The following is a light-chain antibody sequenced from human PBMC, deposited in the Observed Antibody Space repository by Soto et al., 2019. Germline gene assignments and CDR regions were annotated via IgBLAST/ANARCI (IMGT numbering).Light chain of an antibody. CDR3: WPATQLRS. J-gene: IGKJ2*04. V-gene: IGKV2-24*01. Sequence: DIVMTQSPLSLPVTLGQPASISCRSSQSLLHSDGNTSLSWLQQRPGQPPRVLIYKMSQRISGVPDRLSGSGAGTYFTPKISRVEAEDVRVYYCWPATQLRSVGQGNKLEIK. CDR1: QSLLHSDGNTS. CDR2: KMS.